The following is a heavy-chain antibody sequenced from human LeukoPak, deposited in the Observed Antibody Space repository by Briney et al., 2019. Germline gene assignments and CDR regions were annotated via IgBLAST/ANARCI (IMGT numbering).Heavy chain of an antibody. J-gene: IGHJ4*02. CDR2: ISSSSSYI. CDR3: ARSGNYYDSSGYSDY. Sequence: SGGSLRLSCAASGFTLSSYSMNWVRQAPGKGLEWVSSISSSSSYIYYADSVKGRFTISRDNAKNSLYLQMNSLRAEDTAVYYCARSGNYYDSSGYSDYWGQGTLVTVSS. CDR1: GFTLSSYS. V-gene: IGHV3-21*01. D-gene: IGHD3-22*01.